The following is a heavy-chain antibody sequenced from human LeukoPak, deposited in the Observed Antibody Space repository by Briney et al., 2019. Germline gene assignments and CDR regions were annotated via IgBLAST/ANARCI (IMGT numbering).Heavy chain of an antibody. CDR1: GGSFSGYY. CDR3: ARVSSYYLDY. CDR2: INHSGST. Sequence: SETLSLTCAVYGGSFSGYYWSWIRQPPGKGLEWIGEINHSGSTNYNPSLKSRVTISVDTSKTQFSLKLSSVPAADTAVYYCARVSSYYLDYWGQGTLVTVSS. J-gene: IGHJ4*02. D-gene: IGHD3-22*01. V-gene: IGHV4-34*01.